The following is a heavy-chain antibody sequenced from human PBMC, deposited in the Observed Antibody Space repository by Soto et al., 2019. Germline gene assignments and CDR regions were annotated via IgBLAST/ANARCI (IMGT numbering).Heavy chain of an antibody. V-gene: IGHV3-53*01. CDR1: GFTVSSNY. Sequence: GGSLRLSCAASGFTVSSNYMSWVRQAPGKGLEWVSVIYSGGSTYYADSVKGRFTISRDNSKNTLYLQMSSLRAEDTAVYYCARAPYYYDSSGPQDAFDIWGQGTMVTVSS. J-gene: IGHJ3*02. D-gene: IGHD3-22*01. CDR3: ARAPYYYDSSGPQDAFDI. CDR2: IYSGGST.